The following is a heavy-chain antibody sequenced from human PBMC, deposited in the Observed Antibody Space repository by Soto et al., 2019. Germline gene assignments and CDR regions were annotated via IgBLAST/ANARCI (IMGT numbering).Heavy chain of an antibody. D-gene: IGHD1-1*01. V-gene: IGHV3-23*01. Sequence: GGSLRLSCAAFGFTFSSYAMSWVRQAPGKGLEWVSAISDSSGGTYYADSVKGRFTISRDSSKNTLYLQMNSLRAEDTAVYYCAKGNSGRYYYGMDVWGQGTTVTVSS. J-gene: IGHJ6*02. CDR2: ISDSSGGT. CDR3: AKGNSGRYYYGMDV. CDR1: GFTFSSYA.